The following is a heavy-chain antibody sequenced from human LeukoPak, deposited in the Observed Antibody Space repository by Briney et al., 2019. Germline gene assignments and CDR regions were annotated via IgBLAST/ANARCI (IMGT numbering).Heavy chain of an antibody. J-gene: IGHJ3*02. CDR3: ARLVPHAFDI. D-gene: IGHD2-15*01. CDR2: IYYSGST. V-gene: IGHV4-59*08. Sequence: SETLSLTCTVPGGSISSYYWSWIRQPPGKGLEWIGYIYYSGSTNYNPSLKSRVTISVDTSKNQFSLKLSSVTATDTAVYYCARLVPHAFDIWGQGTTVTVSS. CDR1: GGSISSYY.